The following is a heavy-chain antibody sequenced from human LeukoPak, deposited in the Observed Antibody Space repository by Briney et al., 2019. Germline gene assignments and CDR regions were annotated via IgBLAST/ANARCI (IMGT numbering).Heavy chain of an antibody. CDR1: GYTFTGYY. V-gene: IGHV1-2*02. CDR2: INPNSGGT. CDR3: ARSPGFDSSSWFFVFDY. D-gene: IGHD6-13*01. J-gene: IGHJ4*02. Sequence: ASVKVSCKASGYTFTGYYMHWVRQAPGQGLEWMGWINPNSGGTNYAQKFQGRVTMTRDTSISTAYMELSRLRSDDTAVYYCARSPGFDSSSWFFVFDYWGQGALVTVSS.